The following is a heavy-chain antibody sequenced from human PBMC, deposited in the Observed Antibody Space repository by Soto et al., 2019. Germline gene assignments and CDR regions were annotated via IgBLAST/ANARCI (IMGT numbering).Heavy chain of an antibody. Sequence: QVQVVQSGDEVKKPGASVKVSCKASGYTFTNYGFSWVRQAPGQGLEWMGWISGYNGNTKYAEKFQGRVTMTTDTSTSTARMELRSLRSDDTAVYYCAREGQAPYYYYGMDVWGQGTAVNVSS. V-gene: IGHV1-18*01. J-gene: IGHJ6*02. CDR1: GYTFTNYG. CDR3: AREGQAPYYYYGMDV. CDR2: ISGYNGNT.